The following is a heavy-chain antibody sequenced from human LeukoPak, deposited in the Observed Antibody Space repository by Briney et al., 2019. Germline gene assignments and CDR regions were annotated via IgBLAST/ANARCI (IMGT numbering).Heavy chain of an antibody. D-gene: IGHD6-19*01. V-gene: IGHV3-21*01. CDR3: ARDRQWLALDH. Sequence: GGSLRLSCAASGFIFDDYAMHWVRQAPGKGLEWVSFISRSSSYIYYADSVKGRFTISRDNAKNSLYLQMNSLRAEDTAMYYCARDRQWLALDHRGQGTLVTVSS. J-gene: IGHJ4*02. CDR1: GFIFDDYA. CDR2: ISRSSSYI.